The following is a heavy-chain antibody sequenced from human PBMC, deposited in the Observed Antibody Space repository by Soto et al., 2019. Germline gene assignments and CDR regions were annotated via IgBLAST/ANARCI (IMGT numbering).Heavy chain of an antibody. CDR3: ARESGGATATLDYYYFYMDV. J-gene: IGHJ6*03. Sequence: ASVKVSCKASGDSFNDYYIHWVRQAPGQGFEWMGWINPNGGVTKYAQKFQGWVSMTRDTSIRTVYMQLSRLRSDDTAVYYCARESGGATATLDYYYFYMDVWGTGTTVTVSS. D-gene: IGHD5-12*01. CDR1: GDSFNDYY. CDR2: INPNGGVT. V-gene: IGHV1-2*04.